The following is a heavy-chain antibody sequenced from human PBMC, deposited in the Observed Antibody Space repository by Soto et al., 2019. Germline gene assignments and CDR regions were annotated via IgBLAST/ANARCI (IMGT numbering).Heavy chain of an antibody. CDR2: ISGSDGTT. CDR3: AKRAVPSTIWGLFDY. CDR1: GFTLSSYP. Sequence: EVQLLDSGGGLVQPGGSLRLSCAASGFTLSSYPMSWVRQAPGKGLEWVSTISGSDGTTYYADSVKGRFTISRDNSRNTLYLQMNSLRAEDTAVYYCAKRAVPSTIWGLFDYWGQGTLVTVSS. V-gene: IGHV3-23*01. D-gene: IGHD3-16*01. J-gene: IGHJ4*02.